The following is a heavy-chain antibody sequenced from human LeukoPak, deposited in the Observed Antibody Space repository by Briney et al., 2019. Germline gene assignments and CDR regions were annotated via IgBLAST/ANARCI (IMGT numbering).Heavy chain of an antibody. CDR2: ISWNSGSI. Sequence: PGRSLRLSCAASGFTFDDYAMHWVRQAPGKGLEWVSGISWNSGSIGYADSVKGRFTISRDNAKNSLYLQMNSLRAEDTAVYYCAREGLAVTNDYWGQGTLVTVSS. CDR1: GFTFDDYA. CDR3: AREGLAVTNDY. D-gene: IGHD4-17*01. J-gene: IGHJ4*02. V-gene: IGHV3-9*01.